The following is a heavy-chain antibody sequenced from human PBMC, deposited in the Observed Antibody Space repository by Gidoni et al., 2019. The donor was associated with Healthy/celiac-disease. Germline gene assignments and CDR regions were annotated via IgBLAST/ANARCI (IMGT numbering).Heavy chain of an antibody. D-gene: IGHD6-13*01. CDR2: IRSKAYGGTT. CDR1: RFPSGDYA. CDR3: TREGGWQPTYYFDY. J-gene: IGHJ4*02. V-gene: IGHV3-49*03. Sequence: EEQFVESWGGLVQPGQSQRLSSTDSRFPSGDYAMSWFRLAPGKGMECVGFIRSKAYGGTTEYAASVKGRFTISRDDSKSIAYLQMNSLKTEDTAVYYCTREGGWQPTYYFDYWGQGIMVTVSS.